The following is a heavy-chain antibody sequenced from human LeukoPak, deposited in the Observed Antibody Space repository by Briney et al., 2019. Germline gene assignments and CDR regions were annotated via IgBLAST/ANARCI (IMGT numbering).Heavy chain of an antibody. CDR1: GYSISSGYY. J-gene: IGHJ4*02. V-gene: IGHV4-38-2*02. CDR2: IYHSGST. D-gene: IGHD3-22*01. CDR3: ARDPGMYYYDSSGLADY. Sequence: PSETLSLTCTVSGYSISSGYYWGWIRPPPGKGLEWIGSIYHSGSTYYNPSLRRRVTISVDRSKDQFSVKLSSVTAADTAVYYCARDPGMYYYDSSGLADYWGQGTLVTVSS.